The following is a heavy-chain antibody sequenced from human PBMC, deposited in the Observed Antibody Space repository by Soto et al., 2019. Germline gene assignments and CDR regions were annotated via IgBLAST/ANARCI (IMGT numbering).Heavy chain of an antibody. V-gene: IGHV3-48*02. CDR1: GFTLSTYD. CDR3: ARGAVACLYFFDY. J-gene: IGHJ4*02. CDR2: TSSSTAAI. Sequence: EVQLVESGGGLVQPGGSLRLSCAASGFTLSTYDMNWVRQAPGKGLQWVSHTSSSTAAIVYADSVKGRITISRDNAKNSLYLQMNSLRDEDTAVYYCARGAVACLYFFDYWGQGILVTVSS. D-gene: IGHD6-19*01.